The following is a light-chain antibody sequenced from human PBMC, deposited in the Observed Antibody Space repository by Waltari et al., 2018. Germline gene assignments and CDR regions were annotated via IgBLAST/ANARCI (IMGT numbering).Light chain of an antibody. V-gene: IGKV1-39*01. CDR3: QQSFSSPWT. CDR2: GAS. J-gene: IGKJ1*01. Sequence: DIQMTQSPSSLSASVGDTVTVTCRASQNIRTQLNWYQQKPATAPKLLIYGASTLQRGVPSRFSGSAAGTDFTLTVTNLHPDDFAVSFCQQSFSSPWTFGQGT. CDR1: QNIRTQ.